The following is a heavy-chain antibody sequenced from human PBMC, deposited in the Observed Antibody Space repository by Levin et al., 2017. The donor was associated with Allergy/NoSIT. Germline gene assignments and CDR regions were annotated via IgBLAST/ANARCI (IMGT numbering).Heavy chain of an antibody. D-gene: IGHD3-16*01. CDR3: ARVRGGITFDY. CDR2: INGDGSIT. V-gene: IGHV3-74*01. J-gene: IGHJ4*02. CDR1: EFSFSTFW. Sequence: GGSLRLSCAASEFSFSTFWMHWVRQAPGKGLVWVSRINGDGSITTYADSVKGRFTISRDNAKNTLYLQMNSLRAEDTAVYYCARVRGGITFDYWGQGTLVTVSS.